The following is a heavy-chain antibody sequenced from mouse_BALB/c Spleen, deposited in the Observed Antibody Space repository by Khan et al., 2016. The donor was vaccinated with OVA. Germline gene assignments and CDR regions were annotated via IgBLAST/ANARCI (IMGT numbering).Heavy chain of an antibody. CDR3: ARSYGSWTMDY. CDR2: VTYSGNT. Sequence: EVQLQESGPSLVKPSQTLFLTCSVTGDSITSGFWNWIRKFPGNKFEYMGYVTYSGNTYYNLSLKSRISITRDTSKSQYYLQLNSVTTEDTATYFCARSYGSWTMDYWGQGTSVTVSS. J-gene: IGHJ4*01. V-gene: IGHV3-8*02. CDR1: GDSITSGF. D-gene: IGHD1-1*01.